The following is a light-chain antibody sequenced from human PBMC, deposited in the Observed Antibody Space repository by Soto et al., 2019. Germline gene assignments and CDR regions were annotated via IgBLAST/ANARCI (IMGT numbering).Light chain of an antibody. V-gene: IGKV1-33*01. Sequence: DIPMTQSPSSLSASVGDRVIITCQASHDINNFLNWYQQKPGEAPKVLIYDASNLEAGVPSRFSGRGSGTDFSFIISSLQPEDIATYYCQQYDNLPLTFGGGTKVEIK. CDR3: QQYDNLPLT. CDR2: DAS. J-gene: IGKJ4*01. CDR1: HDINNF.